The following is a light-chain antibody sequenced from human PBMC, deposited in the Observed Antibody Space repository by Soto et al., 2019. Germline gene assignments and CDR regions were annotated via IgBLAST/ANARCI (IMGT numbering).Light chain of an antibody. Sequence: EIVMTQSPGTLSLSPGERATLSCRASQSVSTSQLAWYQQKPGQAPRLLIFGASSRATGIPDRFRGSGSGTDFTLTISRLEPEDFAVYYCQQYGGSPRTFGQGTKVDIK. J-gene: IGKJ1*01. V-gene: IGKV3-20*01. CDR2: GAS. CDR3: QQYGGSPRT. CDR1: QSVSTSQ.